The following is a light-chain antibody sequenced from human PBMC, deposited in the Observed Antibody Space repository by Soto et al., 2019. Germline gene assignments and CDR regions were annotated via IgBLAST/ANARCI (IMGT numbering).Light chain of an antibody. V-gene: IGLV1-40*01. CDR2: GDN. J-gene: IGLJ3*02. CDR3: QSYDSSLSAWV. Sequence: QSVLTQPPSVSGAPGQRVTISCTGSSSNIGAGYDVHWYQQLPGTAPKLLIYGDNNRPSGDPDRFSGSKSGTSASLAITGLQAEDEADYYCQSYDSSLSAWVFGGGTKLTVL. CDR1: SSNIGAGYD.